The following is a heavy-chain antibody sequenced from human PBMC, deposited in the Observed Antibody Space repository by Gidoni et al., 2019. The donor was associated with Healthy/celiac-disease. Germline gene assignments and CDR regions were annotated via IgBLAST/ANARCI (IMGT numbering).Heavy chain of an antibody. CDR3: ARAPNDFWSGYPDY. V-gene: IGHV1-2*06. J-gene: IGHJ4*02. D-gene: IGHD3-3*01. CDR2: INPNSGGT. CDR1: GYTFTGYY. Sequence: QVQLVQSGAEVKKPGASVKVSCKASGYTFTGYYMHWVRQAPGQGLAWMGRINPNSGGTNYAQKFQGRVTMTRDTSISTAYMELSRLRSDDTAVYYCARAPNDFWSGYPDYWGQGTLVTVSS.